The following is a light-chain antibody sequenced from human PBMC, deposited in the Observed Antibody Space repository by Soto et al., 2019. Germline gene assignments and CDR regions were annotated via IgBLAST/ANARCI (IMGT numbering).Light chain of an antibody. Sequence: IVMTQSPATLSMCPGERATLSCRASQSLNRDLAWYQQKPGQSPRLLIFGASIRATGIPARFSGSGSGTEFTLTIGSLQSEDCALYYCQQYNNWPGTFGQGTKV. J-gene: IGKJ1*01. CDR2: GAS. CDR1: QSLNRD. CDR3: QQYNNWPGT. V-gene: IGKV3-15*01.